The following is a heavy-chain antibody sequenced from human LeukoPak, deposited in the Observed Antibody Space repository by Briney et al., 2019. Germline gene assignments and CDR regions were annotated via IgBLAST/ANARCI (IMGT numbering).Heavy chain of an antibody. V-gene: IGHV3-30*03. Sequence: GGSLRLSCAASGFTFSSYGMHWVRQAPGKGLEWVAVISYDGSNKYYADSVKGRFTISRDNAKNTLYLQMNSLRAEDTAVYYCTYYESARGHWGQGTLVTVSS. CDR1: GFTFSSYG. J-gene: IGHJ4*02. D-gene: IGHD3-10*01. CDR3: TYYESARGH. CDR2: ISYDGSNK.